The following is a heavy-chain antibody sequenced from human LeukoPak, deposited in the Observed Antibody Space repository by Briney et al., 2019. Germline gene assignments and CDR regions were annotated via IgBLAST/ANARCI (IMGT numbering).Heavy chain of an antibody. V-gene: IGHV3-21*01. Sequence: GGSLRLSCAASGFTFSSYSMNWVRQAPGKGLEWVSSISSSSSYIYYVDSVKGRFTISRDNAKNSLYLQMNSLRAEDTAVYYCARDPYYDFWSGSDAFDIWGQGTMVTVSS. CDR3: ARDPYYDFWSGSDAFDI. CDR1: GFTFSSYS. J-gene: IGHJ3*02. D-gene: IGHD3-3*01. CDR2: ISSSSSYI.